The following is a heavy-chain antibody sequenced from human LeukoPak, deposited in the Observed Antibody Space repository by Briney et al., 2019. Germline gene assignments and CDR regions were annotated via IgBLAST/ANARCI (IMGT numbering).Heavy chain of an antibody. Sequence: GGSLRLSCAASGFDFNYYAMSWVRQAPGKGLEWVSAISNNGGYTYYADSVQGRFTISRDNSKSTLCLQMNSLRAEDTAVYYCAKQLGYCSDGSCYFPYWGQGTLVTVSS. CDR3: AKQLGYCSDGSCYFPY. D-gene: IGHD2-15*01. CDR1: GFDFNYYA. J-gene: IGHJ4*02. V-gene: IGHV3-23*01. CDR2: ISNNGGYT.